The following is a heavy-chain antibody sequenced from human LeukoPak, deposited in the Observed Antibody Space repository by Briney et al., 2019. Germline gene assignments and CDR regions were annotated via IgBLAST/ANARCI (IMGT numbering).Heavy chain of an antibody. D-gene: IGHD2-2*01. CDR1: GFTFSSYE. J-gene: IGHJ6*02. V-gene: IGHV3-48*03. CDR3: ARDRDVYCSSTSCHYYYGMDV. CDR2: ISSSGSTI. Sequence: GGSLRLSCAASGFTFSSYEMNWVRQAPGKGREWVSYISSSGSTIYYADSVKGRFTISRDNAKNSLYLQMNSLRGEDTAVYYCARDRDVYCSSTSCHYYYGMDVWGQGTTVTVSS.